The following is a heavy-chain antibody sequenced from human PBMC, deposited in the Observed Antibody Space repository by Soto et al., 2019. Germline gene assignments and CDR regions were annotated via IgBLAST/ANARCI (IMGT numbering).Heavy chain of an antibody. CDR2: IYWDDDK. Sequence: QITLKESGPTLVKPTQTLTLTCTFSGFSLSTSGVGVDWIRQPPGKALEWLALIYWDDDKRYSPALKSRLTITKDTSKNQVVLTMTNMDPVDTATYYCAHRLTGDWFDPWGQGTLVTVSS. J-gene: IGHJ5*02. V-gene: IGHV2-5*02. CDR3: AHRLTGDWFDP. CDR1: GFSLSTSGVG. D-gene: IGHD3-9*01.